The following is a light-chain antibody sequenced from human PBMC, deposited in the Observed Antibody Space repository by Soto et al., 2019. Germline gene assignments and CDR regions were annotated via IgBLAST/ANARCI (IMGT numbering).Light chain of an antibody. Sequence: EIVLTQSPATLSLSPGDRATLSCRASQSVGSYLGWYQQRPGQAPRLLIYDASNRATGIPARFSGSGSGTDFALPISILEADDFAVYCSQQRSDRPSTFCGGKKLEIK. CDR3: QQRSDRPST. V-gene: IGKV3-11*01. CDR1: QSVGSY. CDR2: DAS. J-gene: IGKJ4*01.